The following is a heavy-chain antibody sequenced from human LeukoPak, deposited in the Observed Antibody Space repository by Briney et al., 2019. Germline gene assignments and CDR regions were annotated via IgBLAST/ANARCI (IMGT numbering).Heavy chain of an antibody. V-gene: IGHV3-30-3*01. Sequence: GGSLRLSCAASGFTFSSYAMHWVRQAPGKGLEWVAVISYDGSNKYYADSVKGRFTISRDNSRNTLYLQMNSLRAEDTAVYYCARGEVVPEYYFDYWGQGTLVTVSS. CDR3: ARGEVVPEYYFDY. J-gene: IGHJ4*02. CDR1: GFTFSSYA. CDR2: ISYDGSNK. D-gene: IGHD2-2*01.